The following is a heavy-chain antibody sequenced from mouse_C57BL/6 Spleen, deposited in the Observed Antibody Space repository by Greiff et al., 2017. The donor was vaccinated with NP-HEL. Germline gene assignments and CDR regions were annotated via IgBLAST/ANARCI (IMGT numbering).Heavy chain of an antibody. CDR2: IYPRSGNT. J-gene: IGHJ1*03. CDR1: GYTFTSYG. CDR3: ERSRDYDVGYCEV. Sequence: VQLQQSGAELARPGASVKLSCTASGYTFTSYGISWVQQRTGQGLEWIGEIYPRSGNTYYQDKLKGKATLSADKSSSTAYMELRSLTSEDSAVYFCERSRDYDVGYCEVWGTGTTVTVAS. V-gene: IGHV1-81*01. D-gene: IGHD2-4*01.